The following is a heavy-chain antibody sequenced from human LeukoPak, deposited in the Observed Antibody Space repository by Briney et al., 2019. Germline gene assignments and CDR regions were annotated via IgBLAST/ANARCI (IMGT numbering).Heavy chain of an antibody. D-gene: IGHD2-21*02. J-gene: IGHJ2*01. CDR3: AKSPYCGGDCVWYFDL. CDR1: GGSISTTTYN. CDR2: IYYSGST. V-gene: IGHV4-39*01. Sequence: SETLSLTCTVSGGSISTTTYNWDWVRQPPGKGLQWIGNIYYSGSTYYSASLKSRVTISVDRSKNQFSLKLSSVTAADTAVYYCAKSPYCGGDCVWYFDLWGRGTLVTVSS.